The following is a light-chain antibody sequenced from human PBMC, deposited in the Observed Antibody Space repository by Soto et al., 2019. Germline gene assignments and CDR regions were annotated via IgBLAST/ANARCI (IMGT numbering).Light chain of an antibody. J-gene: IGKJ1*01. Sequence: EIVLTQSPGTLSLSPGERATLSCRASQSVSSSYLAWYQQKPGQAPRLFIYASSIRATGIPGRFSGSGSGTDFTLTISRLEPEDFAVYYCQQYGLSPRTFGRGTKVEIK. CDR2: ASS. CDR1: QSVSSSY. CDR3: QQYGLSPRT. V-gene: IGKV3-20*01.